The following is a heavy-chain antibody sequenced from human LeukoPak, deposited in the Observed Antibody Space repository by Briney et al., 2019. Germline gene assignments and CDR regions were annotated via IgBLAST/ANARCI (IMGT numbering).Heavy chain of an antibody. D-gene: IGHD2-2*01. V-gene: IGHV1-18*01. CDR2: ISAYNCNT. J-gene: IGHJ4*02. Sequence: ASVKVSCKASGYTFPSYGIMWVRQAPGQGLEGVGWISAYNCNTNYAQNLQGRVTMTTDTSTSTAYMELRSLRSDATAVYYCARDQGVRYCSSTSCTPADYWGQGTLVTVSS. CDR3: ARDQGVRYCSSTSCTPADY. CDR1: GYTFPSYG.